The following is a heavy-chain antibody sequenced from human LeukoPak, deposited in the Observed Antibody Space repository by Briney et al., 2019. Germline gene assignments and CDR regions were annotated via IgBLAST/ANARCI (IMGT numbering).Heavy chain of an antibody. J-gene: IGHJ6*02. CDR3: ARASFGVPGV. D-gene: IGHD3-3*01. V-gene: IGHV4-34*01. CDR1: GGSFSGYY. Sequence: SETPSLTCAVYGGSFSGYYWSWIRQPPGKGLEWIGEINHSGSTNYNPSLKSRVTISVDTSKNQFSLKLSSVTAADTAVYYCARASFGVPGVWGQGTTVTVSS. CDR2: INHSGST.